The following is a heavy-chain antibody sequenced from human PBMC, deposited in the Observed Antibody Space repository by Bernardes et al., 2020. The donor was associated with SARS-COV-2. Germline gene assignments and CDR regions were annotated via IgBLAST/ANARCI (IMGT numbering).Heavy chain of an antibody. D-gene: IGHD1-26*01. J-gene: IGHJ4*01. CDR2: ISYDGSNK. Sequence: GGSLRLSCAASGFTFRSYGMHWVRQAPGKGLEWVAVISYDGSNKYYADSVKGRFTISRDNSKNTLYLQMNSLRAEDTAVYYCAKDPLRKSGSYAGLDYWGHGTPVTVSS. CDR3: AKDPLRKSGSYAGLDY. CDR1: GFTFRSYG. V-gene: IGHV3-30*18.